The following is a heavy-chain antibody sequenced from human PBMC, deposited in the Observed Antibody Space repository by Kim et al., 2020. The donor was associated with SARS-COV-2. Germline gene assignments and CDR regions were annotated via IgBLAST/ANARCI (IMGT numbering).Heavy chain of an antibody. Sequence: GESLKISCKGSGYSFTSYWIGWVRQMPGKGLGWMGIIYPGDSDTRYSPSFQGQVTISADKSISTAYLQWSSLKASDTAMYYCARAFDGSGSYLADYYYYYGMDVWGQGTTVTVSS. CDR1: GYSFTSYW. CDR2: IYPGDSDT. V-gene: IGHV5-51*01. J-gene: IGHJ6*02. D-gene: IGHD3-10*01. CDR3: ARAFDGSGSYLADYYYYYGMDV.